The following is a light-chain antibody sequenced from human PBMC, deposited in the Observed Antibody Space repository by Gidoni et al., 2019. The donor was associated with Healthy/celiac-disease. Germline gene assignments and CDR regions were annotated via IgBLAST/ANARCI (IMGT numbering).Light chain of an antibody. J-gene: IGKJ1*01. CDR3: QQYNSYWT. V-gene: IGKV1-5*03. CDR2: KAS. CDR1: QSISSW. Sequence: DIQMTQSPSTLSASVGDRVTISCRASQSISSWLGWYQQKPGKAPKLLIYKASSLESGVPSRFSGSGSGTEFTLTISSLQPDEFATYYCQQYNSYWTFGQGTKVEIK.